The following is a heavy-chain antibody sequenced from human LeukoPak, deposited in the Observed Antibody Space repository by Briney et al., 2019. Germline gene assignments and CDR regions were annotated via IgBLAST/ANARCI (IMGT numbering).Heavy chain of an antibody. V-gene: IGHV1-24*01. Sequence: ASVKVSCKVSGYTLTELSMHWVRQAPGKGLEWMGGFDPEDGETIYAQKFQGRVTMTEDTSTDTAYMELSSLRSEDTAVYHCATALGYSYGFDYWGQGTLVTVSS. CDR3: ATALGYSYGFDY. CDR2: FDPEDGET. J-gene: IGHJ4*02. CDR1: GYTLTELS. D-gene: IGHD5-18*01.